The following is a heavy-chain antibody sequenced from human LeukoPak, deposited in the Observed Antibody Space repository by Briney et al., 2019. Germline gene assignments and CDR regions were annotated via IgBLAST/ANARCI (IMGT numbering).Heavy chain of an antibody. J-gene: IGHJ4*02. CDR2: INPKSGGT. CDR1: GYTFTGYY. Sequence: ASVTVSCKASGYTFTGYYMHWVRQAPGQGLEWMGWINPKSGGTNYAQKFQGRVTMTRDTTISTAYTELSRRRSDDTAVYYCAREVRWFQLDYWGQGTLGTVSS. D-gene: IGHD3-10*01. CDR3: AREVRWFQLDY. V-gene: IGHV1-2*02.